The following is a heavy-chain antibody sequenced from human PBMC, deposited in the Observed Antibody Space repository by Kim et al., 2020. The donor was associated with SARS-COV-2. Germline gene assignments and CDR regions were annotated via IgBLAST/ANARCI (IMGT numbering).Heavy chain of an antibody. CDR2: INHSGST. CDR3: ARVLRTSRYYYYYGMDV. D-gene: IGHD2-2*01. CDR1: GGSFSGYY. J-gene: IGHJ6*01. Sequence: SETLSLTCAVYGGSFSGYYWSWIRQPPGKGLEWIGEINHSGSTNYNPSLKSRVTISVDTSKNQFSLKLSSMTAADTAVYYCARVLRTSRYYYYYGMDVWG. V-gene: IGHV4-34*01.